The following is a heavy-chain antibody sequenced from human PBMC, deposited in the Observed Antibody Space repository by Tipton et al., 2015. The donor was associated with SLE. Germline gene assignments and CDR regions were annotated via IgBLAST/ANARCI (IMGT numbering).Heavy chain of an antibody. CDR2: VFNTWIT. V-gene: IGHV4-61*01. Sequence: TLSLTCTVSGVSISSDSYYWSWIRQPPGKGLEWIGYVFNTWITSYNPSLKSRLTISVDTSKNQFSLRLNSVTAADTAVYYCARADGVVGGQLPYWYFDIWGRGTLVTVSS. CDR1: GVSISSDSYY. D-gene: IGHD1-26*01. CDR3: ARADGVVGGQLPYWYFDI. J-gene: IGHJ2*01.